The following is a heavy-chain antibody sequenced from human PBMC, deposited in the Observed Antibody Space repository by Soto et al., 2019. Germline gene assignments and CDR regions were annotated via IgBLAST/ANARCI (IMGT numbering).Heavy chain of an antibody. Sequence: ASVKVSCKASGYTITGYYMHWVRQAPGQGLEWMGWINPNSGGTNYAQKFQGRVTMTRDTSISTAYMELSRLRSDDTAVYYCARDSLVGGTAGTSYYYYGMDVWGQGTTVTVSS. D-gene: IGHD1-7*01. J-gene: IGHJ6*02. CDR3: ARDSLVGGTAGTSYYYYGMDV. V-gene: IGHV1-2*02. CDR1: GYTITGYY. CDR2: INPNSGGT.